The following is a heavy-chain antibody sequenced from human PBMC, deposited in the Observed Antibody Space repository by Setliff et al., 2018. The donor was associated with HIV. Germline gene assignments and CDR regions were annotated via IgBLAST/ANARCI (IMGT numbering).Heavy chain of an antibody. CDR3: ARPRLRGSGAFDI. CDR1: GDSIGSSSYY. Sequence: SETLSLTCTVSGDSIGSSSYYWAWTRQPPGKTLELIGYIYTSGSTNYNPSLRSRVTISVDTSKNQFSLNLNSVIAADTAVYYCARPRLRGSGAFDIWGQGTMVTVSS. V-gene: IGHV4-61*05. J-gene: IGHJ3*02. D-gene: IGHD2-21*01. CDR2: IYTSGST.